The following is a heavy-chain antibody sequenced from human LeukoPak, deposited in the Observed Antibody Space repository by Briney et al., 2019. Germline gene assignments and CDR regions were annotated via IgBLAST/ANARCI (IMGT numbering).Heavy chain of an antibody. CDR3: ARRGDYGSGSYYYYYYYMDV. J-gene: IGHJ6*03. Sequence: SETLSLTCTGYGGSISSYYWSWIRQPPGKGLEWIGYIYYSGSTNYNPSLKSRVTISVDTSKNQFSLKLSSVTAADTAVYYCARRGDYGSGSYYYYYYYMDVWGKGTTVTVSS. D-gene: IGHD3-10*01. V-gene: IGHV4-59*01. CDR2: IYYSGST. CDR1: GGSISSYY.